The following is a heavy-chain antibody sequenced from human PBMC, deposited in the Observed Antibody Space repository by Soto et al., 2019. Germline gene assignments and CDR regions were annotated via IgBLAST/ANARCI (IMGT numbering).Heavy chain of an antibody. CDR3: SRCRIAVAAALYAMDV. V-gene: IGHV3-49*03. CDR2: IRSKAYVGTT. J-gene: IGHJ6*02. Sequence: SLILCCTSTCFTFVDYAMSWFHQAPGNGLECVGFIRSKAYVGTTEDAASVKGRFTISRDDSKSIAYLQMNSLKIEDTAVYYCSRCRIAVAAALYAMDVWGPGT. D-gene: IGHD6-19*01. CDR1: CFTFVDYA.